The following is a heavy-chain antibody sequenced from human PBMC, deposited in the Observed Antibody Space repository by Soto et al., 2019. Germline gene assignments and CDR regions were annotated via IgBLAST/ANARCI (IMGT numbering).Heavy chain of an antibody. V-gene: IGHV1-18*01. CDR2: ISAYNGNT. CDR3: ARVGSEADSSGYYSNYYYYYGMDV. CDR1: GYTFTSYG. J-gene: IGHJ6*02. D-gene: IGHD3-22*01. Sequence: ASVKVSCKASGYTFTSYGISWVRQAPGQGLEWMGWISAYNGNTNYAQKLQGRVTMTTDTSTSTAYMELGSLRSDDTAVYYCARVGSEADSSGYYSNYYYYYGMDVWGQGTTVTVSS.